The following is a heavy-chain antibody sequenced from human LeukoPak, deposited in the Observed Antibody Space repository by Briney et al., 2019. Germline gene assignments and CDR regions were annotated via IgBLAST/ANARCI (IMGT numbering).Heavy chain of an antibody. CDR1: GGSFSGYY. CDR2: INHSGST. V-gene: IGHV4-34*01. J-gene: IGHJ6*03. Sequence: SSETLSLTCAVYGGSFSGYYWSWIRQPPGKGLEWIGEINHSGSTNYNPSLKSRVTISVDTSKNHFSLKLYSVTAADTAVYYCARVVSSSWDYYYYMDVWGKGTTVTISS. CDR3: ARVVSSSWDYYYYMDV. D-gene: IGHD6-13*01.